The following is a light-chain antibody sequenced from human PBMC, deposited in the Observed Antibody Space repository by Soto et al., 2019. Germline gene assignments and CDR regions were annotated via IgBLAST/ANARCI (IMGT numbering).Light chain of an antibody. V-gene: IGKV3-20*01. CDR1: QNVRSN. J-gene: IGKJ1*01. CDR3: QQYGSSGT. Sequence: EIVMTQSPATLSVSPGERATLSCRASQNVRSNLAWYQQKPGQAPRLLIYGASTRATGIPDRFSGSGSGTDFTLTISRLEPEDFAVYYCQQYGSSGTFGQGTKVDIK. CDR2: GAS.